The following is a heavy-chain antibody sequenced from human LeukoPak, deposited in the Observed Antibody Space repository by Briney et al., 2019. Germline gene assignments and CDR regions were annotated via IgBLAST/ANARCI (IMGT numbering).Heavy chain of an antibody. D-gene: IGHD5-18*01. CDR2: INWNGGST. Sequence: GGSLRLSCAASGFTFDDYGMSWGRQAPGKGLEWVSGINWNGGSTGYADSVKGRFTISRDNAKNSRYLQLNSLRAEDTALYYCARKQSTWIQLWHAFDIWGQGTMVTVSS. V-gene: IGHV3-20*04. J-gene: IGHJ3*02. CDR3: ARKQSTWIQLWHAFDI. CDR1: GFTFDDYG.